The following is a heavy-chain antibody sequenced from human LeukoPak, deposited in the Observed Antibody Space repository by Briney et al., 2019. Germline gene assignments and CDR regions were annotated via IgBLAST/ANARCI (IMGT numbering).Heavy chain of an antibody. Sequence: PSETLSLTCTVSGGSISSSSYYWGWIRQPPGKGLEWIGSIYYSGSTYYNPSLKSRVTISVDTSKNQFSLKLSSVTAADTAVYYCAREARADKRGPSAAGLDYWGQGTLVTVSS. CDR1: GGSISSSSYY. CDR3: AREARADKRGPSAAGLDY. V-gene: IGHV4-39*07. D-gene: IGHD6-13*01. CDR2: IYYSGST. J-gene: IGHJ4*02.